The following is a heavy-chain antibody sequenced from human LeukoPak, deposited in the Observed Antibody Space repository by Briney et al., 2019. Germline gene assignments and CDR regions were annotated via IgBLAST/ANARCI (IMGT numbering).Heavy chain of an antibody. CDR1: AFTFSRYG. CDR2: IRYDGSKK. Sequence: GGSLRLSCAASAFTFSRYGMHWVRQAPGKGLEWVTFIRYDGSKKYYADSVKGRFTISRDNSKNTLYLQMNSLRAEDTAVYYCARGMGMGGMDVWGKGTTVTISS. V-gene: IGHV3-30*02. D-gene: IGHD1-26*01. CDR3: ARGMGMGGMDV. J-gene: IGHJ6*03.